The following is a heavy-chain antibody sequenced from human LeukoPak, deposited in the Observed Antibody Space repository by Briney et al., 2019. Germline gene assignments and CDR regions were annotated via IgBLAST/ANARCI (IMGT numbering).Heavy chain of an antibody. V-gene: IGHV1-69*13. CDR3: ARDSATMVRGLMTIDF. CDR1: GGTFSSYA. CDR2: IIPIFETT. Sequence: ASVKVSCKASGGTFSSYAFSWVRQAPGQGLEWVGGIIPIFETTNYAQKFQGRVTITADESTSTAYMELSGLRSEDTAVYYCARDSATMVRGLMTIDFWGQGTLVTVSS. D-gene: IGHD3-10*01. J-gene: IGHJ4*02.